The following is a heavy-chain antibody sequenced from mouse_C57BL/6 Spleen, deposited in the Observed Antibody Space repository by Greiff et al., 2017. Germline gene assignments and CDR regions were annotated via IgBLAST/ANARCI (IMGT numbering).Heavy chain of an antibody. D-gene: IGHD3-2*02. J-gene: IGHJ3*01. CDR1: GYTFTDYY. CDR3: ARGDTLRRCAY. Sequence: QVQLQQSGAELVRPGASVKLSCKASGYTFTDYYINWVKQRPGQGLEWIARIYTGSGNTYYNEKFKGKATLTAEKSSSTAYMQLSSLTSEDSAVYFCARGDTLRRCAYWGQGTLVTVSA. V-gene: IGHV1-76*01. CDR2: IYTGSGNT.